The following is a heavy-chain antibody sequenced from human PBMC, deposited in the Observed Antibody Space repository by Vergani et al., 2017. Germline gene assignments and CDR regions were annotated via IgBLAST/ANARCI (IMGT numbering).Heavy chain of an antibody. V-gene: IGHV4-31*11. CDR1: GGSISSGDYC. Sequence: QVQLQESGPGVVKPSQTLSLTCAVSGGSISSGDYCWTWIRQPPGKGLEWIGYIFYSGTTYDNPSLRSRLTISVDTSQNQFSLKLRSGTAADTAGYYCARGDTLVPATSHFYYMDVWGKGTT. D-gene: IGHD5-18*01. CDR3: ARGDTLVPATSHFYYMDV. J-gene: IGHJ6*03. CDR2: IFYSGTT.